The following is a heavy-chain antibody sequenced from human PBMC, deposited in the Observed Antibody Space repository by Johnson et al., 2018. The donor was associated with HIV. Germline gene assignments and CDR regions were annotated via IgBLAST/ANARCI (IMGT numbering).Heavy chain of an antibody. CDR1: GFIFSSYA. J-gene: IGHJ3*02. Sequence: VQLVESGGGVVQPGKSLRLSCAASGFIFSSYAMHWVRQAPGKGLEWVANIKQDGSEKYYVDSVKGRFTIPRDNAKNSRYLQMNSLRAEDTAVDYCARDQHNYYDSSERAFDIWGQGTMVTVSS. CDR2: IKQDGSEK. CDR3: ARDQHNYYDSSERAFDI. V-gene: IGHV3-7*03. D-gene: IGHD3-22*01.